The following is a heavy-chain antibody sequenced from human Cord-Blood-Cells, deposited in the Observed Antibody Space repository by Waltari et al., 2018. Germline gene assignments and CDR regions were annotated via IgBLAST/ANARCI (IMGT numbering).Heavy chain of an antibody. D-gene: IGHD3-9*01. Sequence: EVQLVESGGGLVQPGGSLRLSCAASGFTFSSYGMSWDRQAAGKGLEWVANIKQDGRQKYYVDSVKGRFTISRDNAKNSLYLQMNSLRAEDTAVYYCARGLGYAFDIWGQGTMVTVSS. CDR1: GFTFSSYG. CDR3: ARGLGYAFDI. V-gene: IGHV3-7*01. J-gene: IGHJ3*02. CDR2: IKQDGRQK.